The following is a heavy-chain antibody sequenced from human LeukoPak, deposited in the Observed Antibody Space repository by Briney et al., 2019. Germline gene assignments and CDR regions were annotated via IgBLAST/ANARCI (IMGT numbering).Heavy chain of an antibody. Sequence: ASVKVSCKASGGTFSSYAISWVRQAPGQGLEWMGGIIPIFGTANYAQKFQGRVTITADESTSTAYMELSSLRSEDTAVYYCATTPRGDYEDYYYYYMDVWGKGTTVTVSS. J-gene: IGHJ6*03. CDR1: GGTFSSYA. CDR2: IIPIFGTA. D-gene: IGHD4-17*01. CDR3: ATTPRGDYEDYYYYYMDV. V-gene: IGHV1-69*13.